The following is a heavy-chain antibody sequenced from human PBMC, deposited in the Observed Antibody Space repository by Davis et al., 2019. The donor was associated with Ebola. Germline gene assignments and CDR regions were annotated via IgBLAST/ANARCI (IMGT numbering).Heavy chain of an antibody. V-gene: IGHV3-48*02. J-gene: IGHJ4*02. CDR2: ISDDSSST. CDR3: VSAGWDH. Sequence: GGSLRLSCAASGFTFDDYGMNWVRQTPGKGLEWVSHISDDSSSTYYADSVKGRFTISRDNAKNSLYLQLNTLRDEDTAVYFCVSAGWDHWGQGTLVTVSS. D-gene: IGHD2-15*01. CDR1: GFTFDDYG.